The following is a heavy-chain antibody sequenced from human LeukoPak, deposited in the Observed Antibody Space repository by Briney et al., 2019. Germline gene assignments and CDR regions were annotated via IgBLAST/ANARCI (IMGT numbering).Heavy chain of an antibody. CDR2: SNPSGGST. V-gene: IGHV1-46*01. CDR1: GYTFTSYY. J-gene: IGHJ6*02. D-gene: IGHD6-19*01. Sequence: GASVKVSCKASGYTFTSYYMHWVRQAPGQGLEWMGISNPSGGSTSYAQKFQGRVTMTTDTSTSTAYMELRSLRSDDTAVYYCARDLGQWLVSYYYYGMDVWGQGTTVTVSS. CDR3: ARDLGQWLVSYYYYGMDV.